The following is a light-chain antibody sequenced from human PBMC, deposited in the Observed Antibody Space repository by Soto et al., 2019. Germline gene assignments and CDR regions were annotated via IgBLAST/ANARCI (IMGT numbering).Light chain of an antibody. Sequence: DIQMTQSPSSLSASVGDRVTITCQASEDISKYLNWYQQKPGKAPRLLIYDASKLETGVPSRFSGGGSGTDFTFSISSLQPEDFATYYCLQYDTLPFTFGPGTKVDIK. CDR1: EDISKY. CDR3: LQYDTLPFT. V-gene: IGKV1-33*01. CDR2: DAS. J-gene: IGKJ3*01.